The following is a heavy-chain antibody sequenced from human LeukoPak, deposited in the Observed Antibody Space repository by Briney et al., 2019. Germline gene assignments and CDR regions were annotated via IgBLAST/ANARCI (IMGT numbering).Heavy chain of an antibody. V-gene: IGHV4-59*08. CDR1: GGSISSYY. Sequence: SETLSLTCTVSGGSISSYYWSWIRQPPWKGLEWIGYIYYSGSTNYNPSLKSRVTISVDTSKNQFSLKLSSVTAADTAMYYCARGIRGYSYYYYYGMDVWGQGTTVTVSS. D-gene: IGHD5-18*01. CDR3: ARGIRGYSYYYYYGMDV. J-gene: IGHJ6*02. CDR2: IYYSGST.